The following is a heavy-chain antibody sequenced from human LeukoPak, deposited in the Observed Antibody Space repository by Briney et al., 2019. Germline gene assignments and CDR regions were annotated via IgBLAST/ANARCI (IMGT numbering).Heavy chain of an antibody. CDR1: GGSISSSSYY. J-gene: IGHJ6*02. CDR3: ATQGGLLGMDV. V-gene: IGHV4-39*01. D-gene: IGHD3-16*01. Sequence: SETLSLTCTVSGGSISSSSYYWGWIRQPPGKGLEWFGTIYYSGSTYYNPSLKSRVTISVDTSKNQFSLKLSSVTAADTAVYYCATQGGLLGMDVWGQGTTVTVS. CDR2: IYYSGST.